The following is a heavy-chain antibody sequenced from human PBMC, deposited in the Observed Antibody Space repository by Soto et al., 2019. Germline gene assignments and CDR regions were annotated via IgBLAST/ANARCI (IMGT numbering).Heavy chain of an antibody. CDR3: ARDEENSSSWYKNYGMDV. CDR2: IYHSGST. V-gene: IGHV4-4*02. J-gene: IGHJ6*02. CDR1: GGSISSSNW. Sequence: PSETLSLTCAVSGGSISSSNWWSWVRQPPGKGLEWIGEIYHSGSTNYNPSLKSRVTISVDKSKNQFSLKLSSVTAADTAVYYCARDEENSSSWYKNYGMDVWGQGTTVTVSS. D-gene: IGHD6-13*01.